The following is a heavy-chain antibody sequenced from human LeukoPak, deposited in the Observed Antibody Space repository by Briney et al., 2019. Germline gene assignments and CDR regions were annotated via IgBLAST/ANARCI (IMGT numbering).Heavy chain of an antibody. CDR1: GGTFSSYA. V-gene: IGHV1-69*13. D-gene: IGHD2-2*01. CDR3: ARDKGRLVVPAADGYYYYGMDV. J-gene: IGHJ6*02. Sequence: ASVKVSCTASGGTFSSYAISWVRQAPGQGLEWMGGIIPIFGTANYAQKLQGRVTITADESTSTAYMELSSLRSEDTAVYYCARDKGRLVVPAADGYYYYGMDVWGQGTTVTVSS. CDR2: IIPIFGTA.